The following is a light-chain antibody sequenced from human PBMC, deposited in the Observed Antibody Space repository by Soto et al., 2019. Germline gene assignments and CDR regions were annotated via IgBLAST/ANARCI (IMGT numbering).Light chain of an antibody. V-gene: IGKV3-15*01. CDR3: QQYNNSPPRT. CDR2: GAS. CDR1: RSINGN. J-gene: IGKJ1*01. Sequence: EIEMTQSPATMTESPGPRVTLSCRASRSINGNLAWYQQKFGQAPRLLIYGASVRATGIPARFSGSGSGTEFTLTISSLQSEDFAVYYCQQYNNSPPRTFGQGTKGDIK.